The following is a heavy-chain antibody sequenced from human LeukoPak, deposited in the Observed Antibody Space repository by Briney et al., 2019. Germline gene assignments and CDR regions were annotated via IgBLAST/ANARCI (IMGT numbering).Heavy chain of an antibody. Sequence: PSETLSLTCTVSGGSISSSSYYWGWIRQPPGKGLEWIGSIYYSGSTYYNPSLKSRVTISVDTSKNQFSLKLSSVTAADTAVYYCARCITMIVSDENYYMDVWGKGTTVTVSS. CDR1: GGSISSSSYY. J-gene: IGHJ6*03. CDR2: IYYSGST. CDR3: ARCITMIVSDENYYMDV. D-gene: IGHD3-22*01. V-gene: IGHV4-39*07.